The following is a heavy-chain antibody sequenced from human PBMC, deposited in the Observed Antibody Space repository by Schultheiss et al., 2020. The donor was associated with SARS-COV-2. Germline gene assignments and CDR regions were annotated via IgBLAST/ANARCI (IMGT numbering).Heavy chain of an antibody. CDR3: ARGGRYFDWLLLAS. CDR2: IYGGGNT. J-gene: IGHJ4*02. CDR1: GFTVSSNY. Sequence: GGSLRLSCAVSGFTVSSNYMSWVRQAPGKGLEWVSVIYGGGNTYYADSVKGRFTISRDNSKSTLYLQMNSLRAEDTALYYCARGGRYFDWLLLASWGQGTQVTVSS. V-gene: IGHV3-66*01. D-gene: IGHD3-9*01.